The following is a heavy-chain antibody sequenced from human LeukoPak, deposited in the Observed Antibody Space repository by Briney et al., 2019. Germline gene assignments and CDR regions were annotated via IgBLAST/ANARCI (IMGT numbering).Heavy chain of an antibody. CDR3: AREYYYDSSGYPIDY. V-gene: IGHV3-53*01. Sequence: GGSLRLSCAASGFTVSSNYMSWVRQAPGKGLEWVSVIYSGGSTYYADSVKGRFTISRDNSKNTLYLQMNSPRAEDTAVYYCAREYYYDSSGYPIDYWGQGTLVTVSS. D-gene: IGHD3-22*01. CDR1: GFTVSSNY. J-gene: IGHJ4*02. CDR2: IYSGGST.